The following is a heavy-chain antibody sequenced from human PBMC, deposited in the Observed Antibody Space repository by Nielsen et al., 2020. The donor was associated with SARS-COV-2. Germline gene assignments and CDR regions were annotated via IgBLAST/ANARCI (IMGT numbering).Heavy chain of an antibody. CDR1: GYTFTGYY. CDR2: INPDTGGT. Sequence: ASVKVSCKASGYTFTGYYMHWVRQAPGQGLEWMGRINPDTGGTDYAQKFQGRVTMTRDTSISTAYMDLSRLRSDDTAVYYCAREIAMTGTGIKNDYWGQGTLVTVSS. CDR3: AREIAMTGTGIKNDY. J-gene: IGHJ4*02. V-gene: IGHV1-2*06. D-gene: IGHD6-19*01.